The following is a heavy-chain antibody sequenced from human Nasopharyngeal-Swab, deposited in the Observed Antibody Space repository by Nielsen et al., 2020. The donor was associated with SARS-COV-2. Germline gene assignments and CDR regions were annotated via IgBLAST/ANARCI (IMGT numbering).Heavy chain of an antibody. D-gene: IGHD6-19*01. CDR2: INPSGGST. CDR3: AREEAVAGRIDY. CDR1: GYTFTSYY. Sequence: ASVKVSCKASGYTFTSYYMHWVRQAPGQGLEWMGIINPSGGSTSYAQKFQGRVTMTRDTSTSTVYMELSSLRSEDTAVHYCAREEAVAGRIDYWGQGTLVTVSS. J-gene: IGHJ4*02. V-gene: IGHV1-46*01.